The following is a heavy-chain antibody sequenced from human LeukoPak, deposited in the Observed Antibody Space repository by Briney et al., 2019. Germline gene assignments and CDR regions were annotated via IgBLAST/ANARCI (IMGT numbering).Heavy chain of an antibody. CDR1: GFTFGDYA. V-gene: IGHV3-49*04. Sequence: GGSLRLSCAASGFTFGDYAMSWVRQAPGKGLEWVGFIRSKAYGGTTEYAASVKGRFTISRDGSKSIAYLQMNSLKTEDTAVYYCTSLDPDSSGYYLELDYWGQGTLVTVSS. CDR3: TSLDPDSSGYYLELDY. J-gene: IGHJ4*02. D-gene: IGHD3-22*01. CDR2: IRSKAYGGTT.